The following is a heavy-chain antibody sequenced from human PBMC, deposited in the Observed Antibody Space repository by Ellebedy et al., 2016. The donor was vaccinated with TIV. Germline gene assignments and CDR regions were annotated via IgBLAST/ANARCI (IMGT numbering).Heavy chain of an antibody. CDR2: IYYSGST. Sequence: SETLSLTXTVSGGSISSYYWSWIRQPPGKGLEWIGYIYYSGSTNYNPSLKSRVTISVDTSKNQFSLKLSSVTAADTAVYYCARLPTVGGNYYYYYGMDVWGQGTTVTVSS. CDR1: GGSISSYY. D-gene: IGHD4-23*01. J-gene: IGHJ6*02. CDR3: ARLPTVGGNYYYYYGMDV. V-gene: IGHV4-59*08.